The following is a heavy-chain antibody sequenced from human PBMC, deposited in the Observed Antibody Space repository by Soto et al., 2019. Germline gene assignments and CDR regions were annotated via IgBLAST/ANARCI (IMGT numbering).Heavy chain of an antibody. J-gene: IGHJ3*02. CDR1: GYTFTGYY. Sequence: GASVKVSCKASGYTFTGYYMHWVRQAPGQGLEWRGWINPNSGGTNYAQKFQGRVTMTRDTSISTAYMELSRLRSDDTAVYYCARDIRIGWELPSDAFDIWGQGTMVTVSS. CDR3: ARDIRIGWELPSDAFDI. CDR2: INPNSGGT. V-gene: IGHV1-2*02. D-gene: IGHD1-26*01.